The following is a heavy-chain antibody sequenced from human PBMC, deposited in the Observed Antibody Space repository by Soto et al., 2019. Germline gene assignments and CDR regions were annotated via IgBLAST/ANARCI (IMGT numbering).Heavy chain of an antibody. J-gene: IGHJ4*02. CDR3: ARVGRRLIGYCSGGSCSRASFYYFDY. CDR1: GGSFSGYY. V-gene: IGHV4-34*01. Sequence: SETPSLTCAVYGGSFSGYYWSWIRQPPGKGLEWIGEINHSGSTNYNPSLKSRVTISVDTSKNQFSLKLSSVTAADTAVYYCARVGRRLIGYCSGGSCSRASFYYFDYWGQGTLVTVSS. CDR2: INHSGST. D-gene: IGHD2-15*01.